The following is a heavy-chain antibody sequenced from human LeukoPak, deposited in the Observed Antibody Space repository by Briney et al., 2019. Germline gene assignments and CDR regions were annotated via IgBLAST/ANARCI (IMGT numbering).Heavy chain of an antibody. V-gene: IGHV1-46*01. J-gene: IGHJ4*02. CDR2: INPTGSST. Sequence: ASVKVSCKASGYTFTGYYMFWVRQAPGQGLEWMGLINPTGSSTNYAQKFRGRVTMTRDTSTTTVYMELSSLRSEDTAVYYCAREESGGYFDYWGQGTLVTVSS. CDR3: AREESGGYFDY. D-gene: IGHD2-8*02. CDR1: GYTFTGYY.